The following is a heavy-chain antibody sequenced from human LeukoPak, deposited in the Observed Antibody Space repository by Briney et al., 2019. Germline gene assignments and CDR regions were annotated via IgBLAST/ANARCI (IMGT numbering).Heavy chain of an antibody. CDR2: ISGSGGST. Sequence: PGGSLRLSCAASGFTFSSYAMSWVRQAPGKGLEWVSAISGSGGSTYYADSVKGRFTISRDNSKNTLYLQMNSLRAEDTAVYYCGKAGSEVRGVIYYGMDVWGQGTTVTVSS. CDR3: GKAGSEVRGVIYYGMDV. J-gene: IGHJ6*02. D-gene: IGHD3-10*01. CDR1: GFTFSSYA. V-gene: IGHV3-23*01.